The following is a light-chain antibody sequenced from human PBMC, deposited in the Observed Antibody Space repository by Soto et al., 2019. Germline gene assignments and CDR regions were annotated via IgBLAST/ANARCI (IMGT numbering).Light chain of an antibody. V-gene: IGKV3-20*01. CDR3: QQYGSTPIT. CDR2: DAS. CDR1: QSVSSSY. Sequence: IVLTQSPGTLSLSPGERATLSCRASQSVSSSYLAWYQQRPGQAPRLLIYDASSRATGIPDRFSGSGSGTDFPLTISRLEPEDFAVYYCQQYGSTPITFGQGTRLEIK. J-gene: IGKJ5*01.